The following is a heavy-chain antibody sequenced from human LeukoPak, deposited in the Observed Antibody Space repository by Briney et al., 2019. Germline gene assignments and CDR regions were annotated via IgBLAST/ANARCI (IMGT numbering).Heavy chain of an antibody. CDR2: ISAYNGNT. D-gene: IGHD3-10*01. V-gene: IGHV1-18*01. Sequence: ASVKVSCKASGYTFTSYGISWVRQAPGQGLEWMGWISAYNGNTNYAQKLQGRVTMTTDKSTSTAYMELRSLRSDDTAVYYCARDHPVSGSYYLHGPLNYLGQGTLVTVSS. CDR1: GYTFTSYG. J-gene: IGHJ4*02. CDR3: ARDHPVSGSYYLHGPLNY.